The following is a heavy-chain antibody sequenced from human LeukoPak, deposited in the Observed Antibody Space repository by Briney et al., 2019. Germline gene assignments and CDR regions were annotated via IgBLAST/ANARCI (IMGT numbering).Heavy chain of an antibody. V-gene: IGHV3-30-3*01. D-gene: IGHD4-17*01. CDR3: AREHDYGDYGSGMDV. CDR2: ISYDGSNK. CDR1: GLTFSSHW. Sequence: GGSLRLSCAASGLTFSSHWMHWVRQAPGKGLEWVAVISYDGSNKYYADSVKGRFTISGDNSKNTLYLQMNSLRAEDTAVYYCAREHDYGDYGSGMDVWGQGTTVTVSS. J-gene: IGHJ6*02.